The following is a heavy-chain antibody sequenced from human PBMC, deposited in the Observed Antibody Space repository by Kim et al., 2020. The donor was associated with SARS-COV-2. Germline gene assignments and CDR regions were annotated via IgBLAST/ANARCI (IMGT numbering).Heavy chain of an antibody. CDR1: GFTFSSYW. D-gene: IGHD2-2*01. J-gene: IGHJ6*02. CDR2: INSDGSST. Sequence: GGSLRLSCAASGFTFSSYWMHWVRQAPGKGLVWVSRINSDGSSTSYADSVKGRFTISRDNAKNTLYLQMNSLRAEDTAVYYCARAEGYCSSTSCYYYYYGMDVWGQGTTVTVSS. V-gene: IGHV3-74*01. CDR3: ARAEGYCSSTSCYYYYYGMDV.